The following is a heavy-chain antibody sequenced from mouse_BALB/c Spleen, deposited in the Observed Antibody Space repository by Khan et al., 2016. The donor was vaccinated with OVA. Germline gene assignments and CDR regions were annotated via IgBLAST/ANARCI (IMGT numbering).Heavy chain of an antibody. CDR2: IRYSGST. J-gene: IGHJ2*01. CDR1: GYSITSGYG. Sequence: EVQLQESGPGLVKPSQSLSLTCTVTGYSITSGYGWNWIRQFPGNKLEWMGYIRYSGSTNYNPSLKSRISITRDTSKNKFFLQLNSVTTEDTATXYCARTARIKYWGQGTTLAVSS. V-gene: IGHV3-2*02. D-gene: IGHD1-2*01. CDR3: ARTARIKY.